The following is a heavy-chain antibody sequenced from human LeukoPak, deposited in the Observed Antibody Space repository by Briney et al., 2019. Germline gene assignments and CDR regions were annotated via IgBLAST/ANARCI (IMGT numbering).Heavy chain of an antibody. J-gene: IGHJ2*01. CDR3: AKGPTSSWNDNSDGFEGNSWYFDL. V-gene: IGHV3-23*01. CDR2: ITGTGDRT. CDR1: GFTFSSYA. Sequence: RAGGSLRLSCAASGFTFSSYAVNWVRQAPGKGLEWVSSITGTGDRTYYADSVKGRFTISRDNPKKTLHLQMGSLRVEDTAVYYCAKGPTSSWNDNSDGFEGNSWYFDLWGRGTRVTVSS. D-gene: IGHD1-1*01.